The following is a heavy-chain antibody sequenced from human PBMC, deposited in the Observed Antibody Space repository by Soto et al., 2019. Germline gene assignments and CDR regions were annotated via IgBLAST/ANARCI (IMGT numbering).Heavy chain of an antibody. CDR1: GFTFSSYA. J-gene: IGHJ4*02. CDR3: AKGIVGATRNYFDY. Sequence: PGGSLRLSCVASGFTFSSYAMSWVRQAPGKGLEWVSAISGSGGSTYYADSVKGRFTISRDNSKNTLYLQMNSLRAEDTAVYYCAKGIVGATRNYFDYWGQGTLVTVSS. D-gene: IGHD1-26*01. CDR2: ISGSGGST. V-gene: IGHV3-23*01.